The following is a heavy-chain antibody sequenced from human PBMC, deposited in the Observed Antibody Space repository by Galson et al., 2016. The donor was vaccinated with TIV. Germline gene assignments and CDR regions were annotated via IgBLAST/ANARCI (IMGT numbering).Heavy chain of an antibody. V-gene: IGHV1-18*01. CDR2: ISAYTGNT. Sequence: SVKVSCKASGYTFTKYGISWVRQAPGQGLEWMGWISAYTGNTKEAQKFHDRVTMTTDTSTSTAYMELRSLTSDDTAVYFCARDHEQGEVGPFTTDCSFCSWGQGTLVTVSS. D-gene: IGHD3-16*01. CDR1: GYTFTKYG. J-gene: IGHJ4*02. CDR3: ARDHEQGEVGPFTTDCSFCS.